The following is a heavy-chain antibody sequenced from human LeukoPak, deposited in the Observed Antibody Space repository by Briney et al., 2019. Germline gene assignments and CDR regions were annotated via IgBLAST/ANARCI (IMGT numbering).Heavy chain of an antibody. J-gene: IGHJ4*02. CDR3: ARDGLSGYFDY. CDR2: ISASGGTT. Sequence: GGSLRLSCAASGFTFSSYAMSWVRQAPGKGLEWVSAISASGGTTYYADSVKGRFTISRDNAKNSLYLQMNSLRAEDTAVYYCARDGLSGYFDYWGQGTLVTVSS. CDR1: GFTFSSYA. D-gene: IGHD3-10*01. V-gene: IGHV3-23*01.